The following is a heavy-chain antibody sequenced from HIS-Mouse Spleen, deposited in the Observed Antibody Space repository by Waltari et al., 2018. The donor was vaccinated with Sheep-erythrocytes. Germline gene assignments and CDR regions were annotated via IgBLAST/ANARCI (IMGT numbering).Heavy chain of an antibody. Sequence: EVQLVESGGGLVQPCRSLRLSCEASGCTFDDYAMHWFRQAPGKGLEWVSGISWNSGSIGYADSVKGRFTISRDNAKNSLYLQMNSLRAEDTAVYYCARDTGTDAFDIWGQGTMVTVSS. D-gene: IGHD1-1*01. CDR1: GCTFDDYA. CDR3: ARDTGTDAFDI. V-gene: IGHV3-9*01. J-gene: IGHJ3*02. CDR2: ISWNSGSI.